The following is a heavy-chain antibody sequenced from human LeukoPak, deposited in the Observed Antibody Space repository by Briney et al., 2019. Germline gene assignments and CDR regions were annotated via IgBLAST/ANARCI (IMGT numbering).Heavy chain of an antibody. J-gene: IGHJ3*01. D-gene: IGHD1-26*01. CDR3: AKVSGTYLSDAFDV. Sequence: GGSLRLSCAASGFTFSSYGMHWVRQAPGKGLEWVAFIRYDGSNKYYADSVKGRFTISRDNSKNTLYLQMNSLRAEDTAVYYCAKVSGTYLSDAFDVWGQGRMVTVSS. CDR1: GFTFSSYG. CDR2: IRYDGSNK. V-gene: IGHV3-30*02.